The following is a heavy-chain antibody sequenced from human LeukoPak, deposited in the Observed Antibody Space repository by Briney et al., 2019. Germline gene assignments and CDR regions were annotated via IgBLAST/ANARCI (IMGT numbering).Heavy chain of an antibody. CDR2: IYYSGSA. D-gene: IGHD1-26*01. CDR3: ARAQWELLNFRGAFDI. Sequence: SETLSLTCTVSGGSISDYSWSWIRQPPGKGLEWIGNIYYSGSANHNPSLKSRVTISRDTSKNQFSLKLTSVTTADTAVYYCARAQWELLNFRGAFDIWGQGTMVTVSS. J-gene: IGHJ3*02. CDR1: GGSISDYS. V-gene: IGHV4-59*01.